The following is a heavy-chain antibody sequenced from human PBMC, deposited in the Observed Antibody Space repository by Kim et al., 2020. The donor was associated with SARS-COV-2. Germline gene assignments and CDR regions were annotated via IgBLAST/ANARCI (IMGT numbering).Heavy chain of an antibody. Sequence: NPSLKSRVTISVDTSKNQFSLKLSSVPAADTAVYYCAKVPASLRQSAGYWGQGTLVTVSS. CDR3: AKVPASLRQSAGY. V-gene: IGHV4-39*07. J-gene: IGHJ4*02. D-gene: IGHD4-17*01.